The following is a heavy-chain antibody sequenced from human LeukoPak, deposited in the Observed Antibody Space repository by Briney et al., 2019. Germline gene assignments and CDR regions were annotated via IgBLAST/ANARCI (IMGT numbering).Heavy chain of an antibody. D-gene: IGHD2-15*01. CDR1: GFTFNNYG. Sequence: GGSLRLSCAASGFTFNNYGMHWVRQAPGNGLEWVAFIRNDGNTQYYADSVEGRFTISRDNSKNTLYLHMNSLTAEDTAVYYCAKGKDCSGGSCYVDYWGQGTLVTVSS. CDR3: AKGKDCSGGSCYVDY. V-gene: IGHV3-30*02. CDR2: IRNDGNTQ. J-gene: IGHJ4*02.